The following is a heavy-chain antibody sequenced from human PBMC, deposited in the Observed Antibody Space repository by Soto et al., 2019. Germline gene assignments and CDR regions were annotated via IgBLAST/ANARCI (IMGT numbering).Heavy chain of an antibody. CDR3: ARDLVVVAATAPFYYGMDV. Sequence: EVQLVESGGGLVQPGGSLRLSCAASGFTFSSYEMNWVRQAPGKGLEWVSYISSSGSTIYYADSVKGRFTISRDNAKNSLDLQMNSLRAEDTAVYYCARDLVVVAATAPFYYGMDVWGQGTTVTVSS. J-gene: IGHJ6*02. V-gene: IGHV3-48*03. D-gene: IGHD2-15*01. CDR1: GFTFSSYE. CDR2: ISSSGSTI.